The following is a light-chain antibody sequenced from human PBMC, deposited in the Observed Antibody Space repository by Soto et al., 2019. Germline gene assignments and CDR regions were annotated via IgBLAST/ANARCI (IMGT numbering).Light chain of an antibody. CDR1: SSDVGGYNY. V-gene: IGLV2-14*01. CDR3: CSYRSISAFV. J-gene: IGLJ2*01. CDR2: ENS. Sequence: SALTQPASVSGSPGQSITISCTGTSSDVGGYNYVSWYQQPPGKAPKLMIYENSNRPSGVSNRFSGSKSGNTASLTIAGLQAEEEADYCCCSYRSISAFVFGGGTKLTVL.